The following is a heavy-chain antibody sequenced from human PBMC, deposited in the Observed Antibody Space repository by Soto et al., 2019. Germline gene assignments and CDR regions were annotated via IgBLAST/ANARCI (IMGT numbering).Heavy chain of an antibody. Sequence: GGSLRLSCASSGFTFSSYWMHWVRQAPGKGLVWVSRINSDGSSTFYADSVKGRFTISRDNAKNALYLQMNSLRAEDTAVYYCASSLLTPFDYWGQGTLVTVSS. V-gene: IGHV3-74*01. CDR1: GFTFSSYW. CDR3: ASSLLTPFDY. CDR2: INSDGSST. J-gene: IGHJ4*02. D-gene: IGHD7-27*01.